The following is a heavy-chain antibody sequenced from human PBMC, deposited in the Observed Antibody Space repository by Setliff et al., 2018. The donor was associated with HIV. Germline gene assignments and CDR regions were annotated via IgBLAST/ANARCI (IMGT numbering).Heavy chain of an antibody. D-gene: IGHD1-26*01. V-gene: IGHV3-48*03. J-gene: IGHJ4*02. Sequence: TGGSLRLSCAASGFTFSSYEMNWVRQAPGKGLEWVSYISSSGSTIYYADSVKGRFTISRDNAKNSLYLQMSDLRAEDTAVYYCAAVFTGEPGRSLDYWGQGTPVTVSS. CDR2: ISSSGSTI. CDR3: AAVFTGEPGRSLDY. CDR1: GFTFSSYE.